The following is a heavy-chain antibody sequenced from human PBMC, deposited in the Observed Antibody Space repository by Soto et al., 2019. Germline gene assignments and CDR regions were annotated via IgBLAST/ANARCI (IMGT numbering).Heavy chain of an antibody. V-gene: IGHV4-59*01. CDR1: GGSISIYY. J-gene: IGHJ5*02. Sequence: SETLSLTCTVSGGSISIYYWSWIRQPPGKGLEWIGYIYYSGSTNYNPSLKSRVTISVDTSKNQFSLKLSSVTAADTAVYYCARARGYSGYVQYNWFDPWGQGTLVTGLL. D-gene: IGHD5-12*01. CDR2: IYYSGST. CDR3: ARARGYSGYVQYNWFDP.